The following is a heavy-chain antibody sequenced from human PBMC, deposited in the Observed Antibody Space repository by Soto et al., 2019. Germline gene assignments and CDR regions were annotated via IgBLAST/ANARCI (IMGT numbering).Heavy chain of an antibody. V-gene: IGHV2-5*02. CDR3: IQSRCGGDCLQSYASYYYYGMDV. CDR2: IYWDDDK. J-gene: IGHJ6*02. D-gene: IGHD2-21*02. CDR1: AFSLSTGGVG. Sequence: QITLKESGPPLVKPTQTLTLTCTFSAFSLSTGGVGVGWIRQPPGKALEWLALIYWDDDKRYSPSLRSRLTITQDTTKNQVVLTMPHMDPVDTATYYCIQSRCGGDCLQSYASYYYYGMDVWGQGTTVTVSS.